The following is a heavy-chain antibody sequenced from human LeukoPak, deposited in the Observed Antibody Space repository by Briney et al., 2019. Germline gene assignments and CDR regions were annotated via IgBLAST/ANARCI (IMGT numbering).Heavy chain of an antibody. V-gene: IGHV3-30*03. CDR2: ISYDGSNK. Sequence: GGSLRLSCAASGFTFSSYGMHWVRQAPGKGLEWVAVISYDGSNKYYADSVKGRFTISRDNSKNTLYLQMNSLRAEDTAVYYCARDPDPYYGDYDHPVLWGQGTLVTVSS. D-gene: IGHD4-17*01. J-gene: IGHJ4*02. CDR1: GFTFSSYG. CDR3: ARDPDPYYGDYDHPVL.